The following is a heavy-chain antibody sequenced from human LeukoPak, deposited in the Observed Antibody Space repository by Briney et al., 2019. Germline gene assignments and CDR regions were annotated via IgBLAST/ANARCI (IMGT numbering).Heavy chain of an antibody. J-gene: IGHJ4*02. Sequence: GRSLRLSCAASGFTFSSYGMLWVRQAPGKGREGVGVIWYDGSNKYYGDHVKGRFTISRDHSKNTLYPQMNSLRSADTAVYYCAKSLRSGWKRYFDYWGQGTLVTVSS. V-gene: IGHV3-33*06. D-gene: IGHD6-19*01. CDR1: GFTFSSYG. CDR2: IWYDGSNK. CDR3: AKSLRSGWKRYFDY.